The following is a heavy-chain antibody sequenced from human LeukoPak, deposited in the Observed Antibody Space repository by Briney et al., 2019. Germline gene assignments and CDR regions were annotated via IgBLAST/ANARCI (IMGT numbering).Heavy chain of an antibody. V-gene: IGHV4-34*01. J-gene: IGHJ4*02. CDR2: INHSGST. Sequence: LETLSLTCAVYGGSFSGYYWSWIRQPPGKGLEWIGEINHSGSTNYNPSLKSRVTISVDTSKNQFSLKLSSVTAADTAVYYCARGRIEKRLSAYYFDYWGQGTLVTVSS. CDR1: GGSFSGYY. CDR3: ARGRIEKRLSAYYFDY. D-gene: IGHD3-16*02.